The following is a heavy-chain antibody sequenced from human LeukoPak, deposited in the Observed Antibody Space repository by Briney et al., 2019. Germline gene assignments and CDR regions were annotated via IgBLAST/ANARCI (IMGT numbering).Heavy chain of an antibody. CDR2: IYSGGST. Sequence: PGRSLRLSCAASGFSVTTNYMSWVRQAPGEGLEWVSVIYSGGSTYYADSVKGRFSISRDKSKNTLSLQMNSLRVEDTAVYYCASTGTRMNWGQGTLVTVSS. CDR1: GFSVTTNY. D-gene: IGHD3-10*01. J-gene: IGHJ4*02. CDR3: ASTGTRMN. V-gene: IGHV3-66*01.